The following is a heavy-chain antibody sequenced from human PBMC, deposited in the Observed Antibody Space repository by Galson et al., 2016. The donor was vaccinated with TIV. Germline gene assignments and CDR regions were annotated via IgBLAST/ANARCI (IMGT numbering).Heavy chain of an antibody. CDR2: ITPGGAGT. J-gene: IGHJ4*02. CDR3: ARDTRSGYSSGWPPFDF. CDR1: GYTFTDNY. Sequence: SVKVSCKASGYTFTDNYIHWVRQAPGQGLEWMGVITPGGAGTFYAQKFQGRVTMTADTSTRTVYMEINSLRSEDAALYFCARDTRSGYSSGWPPFDFLGQGTLVTVSS. D-gene: IGHD6-25*01. V-gene: IGHV1-46*03.